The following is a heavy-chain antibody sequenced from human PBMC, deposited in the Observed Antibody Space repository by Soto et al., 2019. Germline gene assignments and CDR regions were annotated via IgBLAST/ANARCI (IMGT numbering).Heavy chain of an antibody. CDR3: ASTYSTSWYWFDP. J-gene: IGHJ5*02. Sequence: QVTVKESGPVLVKPTEPLTLPCTVSGFSLSNAGLVVSWIRQPPGKALEWLAHIFSNDEKSYSTSLKSRLTISKDTSKSQVVLTMTNMDPVDTATYYCASTYSTSWYWFDPWGQGTLVTVSS. CDR1: GFSLSNAGLV. D-gene: IGHD6-13*01. CDR2: IFSNDEK. V-gene: IGHV2-26*04.